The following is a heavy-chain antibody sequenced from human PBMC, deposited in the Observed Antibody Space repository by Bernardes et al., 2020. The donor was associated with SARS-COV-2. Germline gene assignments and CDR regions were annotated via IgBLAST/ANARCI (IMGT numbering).Heavy chain of an antibody. J-gene: IGHJ4*02. V-gene: IGHV3-23*01. CDR2: ISGSDIST. CDR3: ARLAGYYDTSGHYQRGYFDY. Sequence: GGSLRLSCAASGFTFNRYAMSWVRQTPGKGLEWVSTISGSDISTYYADYVQGRFTLSRDNSKNTLYLQMNSLRAEDTAVYFCARLAGYYDTSGHYQRGYFDYWGQGTLVTVSS. D-gene: IGHD3-22*01. CDR1: GFTFNRYA.